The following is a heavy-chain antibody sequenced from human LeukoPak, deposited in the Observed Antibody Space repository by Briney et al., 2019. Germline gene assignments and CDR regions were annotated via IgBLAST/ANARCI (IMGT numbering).Heavy chain of an antibody. V-gene: IGHV3-11*01. Sequence: GGSLRLSCAASGFTFSDYYMSWIRQAPGKGLEWVSYISSSGSTIYYADSVKGRFTISRDNAKNSLYLQMNSLRAEDTAVYYCATFPYDILTGYYYYYGMDVWGQGTTVTVPS. D-gene: IGHD3-9*01. CDR2: ISSSGSTI. CDR1: GFTFSDYY. J-gene: IGHJ6*02. CDR3: ATFPYDILTGYYYYYGMDV.